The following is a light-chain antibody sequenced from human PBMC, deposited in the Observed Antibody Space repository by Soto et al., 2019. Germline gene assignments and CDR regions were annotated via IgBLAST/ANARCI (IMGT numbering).Light chain of an antibody. V-gene: IGKV3-20*01. CDR1: QSVSSNY. CDR2: GAS. CDR3: QQYSSSPLT. Sequence: EIVVTQSPGTLSLSPGEIATLSCIASQSVSSNYLAWYQQKPGQAPRLLIYGASTRATGIPDRFSGSGSGTDFTLTISRLEPEDFAVYHCQQYSSSPLTFGGGTKVDIK. J-gene: IGKJ4*01.